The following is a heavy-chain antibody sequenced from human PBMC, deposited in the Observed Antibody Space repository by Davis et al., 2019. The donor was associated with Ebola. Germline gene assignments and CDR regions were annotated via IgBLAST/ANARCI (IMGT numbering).Heavy chain of an antibody. V-gene: IGHV3-23*01. CDR3: ANAITAAGKGYYYYGMDV. J-gene: IGHJ6*02. CDR2: ISGSGGST. D-gene: IGHD6-13*01. CDR1: GFTFSSYA. Sequence: ESLKISCAASGFTFSSYAMSWVRQAPGKGLEWVSAISGSGGSTYYADSVKGRFTISSDNSKNTLYLQMNSLRAEDTAVYYCANAITAAGKGYYYYGMDVWGQGTTVTVSS.